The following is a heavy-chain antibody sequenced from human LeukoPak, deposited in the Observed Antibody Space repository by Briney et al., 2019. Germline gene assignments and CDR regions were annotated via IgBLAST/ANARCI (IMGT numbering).Heavy chain of an antibody. CDR1: GFTFRNYW. J-gene: IGHJ4*02. V-gene: IGHV3-7*03. CDR2: IKQDGSDR. D-gene: IGHD6-19*01. CDR3: VRNLAVAGTCFDS. Sequence: GGSLRLSCAASGFTFRNYWMSWVRQAPGTGLEWVANIKQDGSDRNYVTSVRGRFTISRDSAESSLYLQMNSLRVEDTAVYYRVRNLAVAGTCFDSWGQGTLVTVSS.